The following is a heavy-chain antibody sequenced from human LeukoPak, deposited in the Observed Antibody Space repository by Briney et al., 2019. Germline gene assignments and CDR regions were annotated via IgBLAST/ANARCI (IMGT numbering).Heavy chain of an antibody. CDR1: GFTFGSYS. D-gene: IGHD1-14*01. J-gene: IGHJ4*02. Sequence: PGGSLRLSCAASGFTFGSYSMNLVRQAPGKGLEWVSSISTSSSYIYYADSVKGRFTISRDNARNSLYLQMNSLRAEDTAVYYCARGTLNIPGQHGAFDYWGQGTLVTVSS. V-gene: IGHV3-21*01. CDR3: ARGTLNIPGQHGAFDY. CDR2: ISTSSSYI.